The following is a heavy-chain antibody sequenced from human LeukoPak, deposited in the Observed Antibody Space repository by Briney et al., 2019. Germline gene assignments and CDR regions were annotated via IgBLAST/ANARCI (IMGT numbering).Heavy chain of an antibody. CDR2: IKSKTDGGTT. CDR3: TTDIHDILTGYMDDY. J-gene: IGHJ4*02. Sequence: GGSLRLSCAASGFTFSNAWMSWVRQAPGKGLEWVGRIKSKTDGGTTDYAAPVKSRFTISRDDSKNTLYLQMNSLKTEDTAVYYCTTDIHDILTGYMDDYWGQGTLVTVSS. D-gene: IGHD3-9*01. CDR1: GFTFSNAW. V-gene: IGHV3-15*01.